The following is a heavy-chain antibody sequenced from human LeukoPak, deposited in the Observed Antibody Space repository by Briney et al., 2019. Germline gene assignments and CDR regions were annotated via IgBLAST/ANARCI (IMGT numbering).Heavy chain of an antibody. Sequence: GGSLRLSCAASGFTFNSYHFNWVRQAPGKGLEWVSYISISSTIYYADPVKGRFTISRDDAKNSVYLQMNSLRAEDTAVYYCARTHERDLDYWGQGTLVTVSS. CDR3: ARTHERDLDY. V-gene: IGHV3-48*01. J-gene: IGHJ4*02. CDR2: ISISSTI. CDR1: GFTFNSYH.